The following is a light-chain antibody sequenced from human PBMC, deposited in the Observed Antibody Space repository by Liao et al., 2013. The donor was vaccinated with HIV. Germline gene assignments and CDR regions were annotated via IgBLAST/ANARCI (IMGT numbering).Light chain of an antibody. CDR1: NIGSKS. CDR2: YDS. CDR3: QVWDSSSDHSV. V-gene: IGLV3-21*04. Sequence: SYVLTQPPSVSVAPGKTATITCGGNNIGSKSVHWYQQKPGQAPVLVIYYDSDRPSGIPERFSGSNSGNTATLTISRVEAGDEADYYCQVWDSSSDHSVFGGGTKLTVL. J-gene: IGLJ2*01.